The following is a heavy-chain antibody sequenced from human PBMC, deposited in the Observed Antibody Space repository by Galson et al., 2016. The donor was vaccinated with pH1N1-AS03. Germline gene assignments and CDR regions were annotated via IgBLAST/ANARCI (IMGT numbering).Heavy chain of an antibody. Sequence: SLRLSCAASGFSFNSYAMQWVRQAPGEGLEWVSGIRGNGDSTYYADSVKGRFTISRDNSKDMFYLQMTSLRGDDTAVYYCVKGSWGIDIVDRIAHCGMDVWAKGPRSPSP. CDR3: VKGSWGIDIVDRIAHCGMDV. V-gene: IGHV3-23*01. D-gene: IGHD5-12*01. CDR2: IRGNGDST. J-gene: IGHJ6*02. CDR1: GFSFNSYA.